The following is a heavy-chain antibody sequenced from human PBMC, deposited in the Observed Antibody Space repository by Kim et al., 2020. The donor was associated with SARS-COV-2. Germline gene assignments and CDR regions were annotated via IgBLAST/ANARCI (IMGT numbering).Heavy chain of an antibody. J-gene: IGHJ2*01. D-gene: IGHD5-12*01. CDR3: VRDHGDYPRYFEL. CDR1: GGSFGSYY. V-gene: IGHV4-34*01. Sequence: SETLSLTCAVSGGSFGSYYWAWIRQPPGKGLEWIAEISQSGSTNYNPSLKSRVTISVDTSKNQFSLKLTSVTAADTAVDYCVRDHGDYPRYFELWGRGTLVTVSS. CDR2: ISQSGST.